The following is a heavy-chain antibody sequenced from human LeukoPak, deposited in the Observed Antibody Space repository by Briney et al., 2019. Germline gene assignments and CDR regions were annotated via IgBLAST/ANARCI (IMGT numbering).Heavy chain of an antibody. V-gene: IGHV1-2*02. D-gene: IGHD3-10*01. CDR2: INPNSGGT. CDR1: GYSFTSYY. J-gene: IGHJ4*02. Sequence: KHGECPKISCKGSGYSFTSYYMHWVRQAPGQGLEWMGWINPNSGGTNYAQKFQGRVTMTRDTSISTAYMELTRLTSDDTAVYYCARDQYYYGSGSQSSSDYWGQGTLVTVSS. CDR3: ARDQYYYGSGSQSSSDY.